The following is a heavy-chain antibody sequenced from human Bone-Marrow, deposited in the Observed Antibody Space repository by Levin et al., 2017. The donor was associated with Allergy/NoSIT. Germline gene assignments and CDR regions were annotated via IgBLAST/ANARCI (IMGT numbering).Heavy chain of an antibody. V-gene: IGHV3-30*04. J-gene: IGHJ5*02. CDR3: AREGSSGWFWLDN. D-gene: IGHD6-19*01. Sequence: PGGSLRLSCVASGFTFSSFSIHWVRQAPGKGLEWVAVVSYDGKNKNYVDAVEGRFTVSRDESKDTVFLEMNGLRPDDTGVYYCAREGSSGWFWLDNWGQGTLVTVSS. CDR1: GFTFSSFS. CDR2: VSYDGKNK.